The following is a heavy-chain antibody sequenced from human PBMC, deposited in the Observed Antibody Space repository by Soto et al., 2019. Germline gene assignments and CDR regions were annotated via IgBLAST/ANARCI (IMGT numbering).Heavy chain of an antibody. D-gene: IGHD3-10*01. J-gene: IGHJ4*02. CDR1: GFTFSSYS. CDR2: ISSSSSTI. V-gene: IGHV3-48*01. Sequence: PGGSLRLSSAASGFTFSSYSMNWVRQAPGKGLEWVSYISSSSSTIYYADSVRGRFTISRDNAKNSLYLQMNSLRAEDTAVYYCARELQYGSGSYAFDYWGQGTLVTVSS. CDR3: ARELQYGSGSYAFDY.